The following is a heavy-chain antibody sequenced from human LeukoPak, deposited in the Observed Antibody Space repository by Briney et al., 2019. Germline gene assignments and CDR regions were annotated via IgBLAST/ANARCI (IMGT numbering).Heavy chain of an antibody. J-gene: IGHJ6*04. Sequence: GGSLRLSCAASGFTFSSYAMSWVRQAPGKGLEWVSAISGSGGSTYYADSVKGRFTISRDNSKNTLYLQMNSLRAEDTAVYYCAKDGSITMVRGVIIPSYGMDVWGKGTTVTVSS. CDR1: GFTFSSYA. CDR2: ISGSGGST. V-gene: IGHV3-23*01. CDR3: AKDGSITMVRGVIIPSYGMDV. D-gene: IGHD3-10*01.